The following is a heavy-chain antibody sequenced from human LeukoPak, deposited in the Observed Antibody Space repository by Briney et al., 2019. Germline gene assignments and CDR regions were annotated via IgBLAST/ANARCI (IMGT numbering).Heavy chain of an antibody. CDR1: GGSFSGYY. D-gene: IGHD5-24*01. CDR2: INHSGST. V-gene: IGHV4-34*01. Sequence: SETLSLTCAVYGGSFSGYYWSWIRQPPGKGLEWIGEINHSGSTNYNPSLKSRVTISVDTSKNQFSLKLSSVTAADTAVYYCARGHGVGDGYNWSPGAEYFQHWGQGTLDTVSS. J-gene: IGHJ1*01. CDR3: ARGHGVGDGYNWSPGAEYFQH.